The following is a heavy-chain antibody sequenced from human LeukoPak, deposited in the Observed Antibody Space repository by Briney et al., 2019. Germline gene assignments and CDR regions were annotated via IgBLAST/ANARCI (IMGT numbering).Heavy chain of an antibody. V-gene: IGHV3-23*01. D-gene: IGHD1-26*01. CDR1: GFTFSSYA. Sequence: GGSLRLSCAASGFTFSSYAMSWVRQAPGKGPEWVSAISGSGDSTYYADSVKGRFTISRDNSKNTLYLQLNSLRVDDTAEYYCAKAHGGSYHSGIDWGQGTLVIVSS. CDR3: AKAHGGSYHSGID. CDR2: ISGSGDST. J-gene: IGHJ4*02.